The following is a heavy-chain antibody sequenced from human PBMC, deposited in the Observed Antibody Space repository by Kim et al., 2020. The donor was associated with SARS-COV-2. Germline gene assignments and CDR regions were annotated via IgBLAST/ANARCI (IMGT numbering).Heavy chain of an antibody. Sequence: SVKVSCKASGGTFSSYAISWVRQAPGQGLEWMGGIIPIFGTANYAQKFQGRVTITADESTSTAYMELSSLRSEDTAVYYCARGGQPHTIFGVVIGTESHNWFDPWGQGTLVTVSS. J-gene: IGHJ5*02. CDR2: IIPIFGTA. CDR3: ARGGQPHTIFGVVIGTESHNWFDP. D-gene: IGHD3-3*01. CDR1: GGTFSSYA. V-gene: IGHV1-69*13.